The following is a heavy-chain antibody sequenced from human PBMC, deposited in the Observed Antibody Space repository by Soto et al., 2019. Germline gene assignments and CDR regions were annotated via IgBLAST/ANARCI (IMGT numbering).Heavy chain of an antibody. D-gene: IGHD5-12*01. CDR1: GFTFSDHY. CDR2: TRNKANSYTT. Sequence: EVQLVESGGGLVQPGGSLRLSCAASGFTFSDHYMDWVRQAPGKGLEWVGRTRNKANSYTTEYAASVKGRFTISRDDSKNSLYLQMNSLKTEDTAVYYCARVEVYSGYDPAGRYYYYGMDVWGQGTTVTVSS. CDR3: ARVEVYSGYDPAGRYYYYGMDV. V-gene: IGHV3-72*01. J-gene: IGHJ6*02.